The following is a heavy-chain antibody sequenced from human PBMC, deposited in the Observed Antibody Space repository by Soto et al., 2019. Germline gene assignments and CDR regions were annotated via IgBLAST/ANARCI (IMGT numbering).Heavy chain of an antibody. CDR2: IIPIVGTA. V-gene: IGHV1-69*01. J-gene: IGHJ4*02. D-gene: IGHD6-13*01. CDR1: GGTFSSYA. CDR3: ARDLRPGSSWSPGH. Sequence: QVQLVQSGAEVKKPGSSVKVSCKASGGTFSSYAISWVRQAPGQGLEWMGGIIPIVGTANYAQKFQCRVTITADESTSTAYMELGSLRSEDTAVYYCARDLRPGSSWSPGHWGQGTLVTVSS.